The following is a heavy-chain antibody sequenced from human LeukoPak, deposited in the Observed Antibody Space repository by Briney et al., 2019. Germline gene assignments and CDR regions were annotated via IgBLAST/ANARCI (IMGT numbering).Heavy chain of an antibody. CDR2: TRNKANSYTT. CDR1: GFTFSDHY. J-gene: IGHJ4*02. CDR3: ARSGYSYGYFDY. V-gene: IGHV3-72*01. Sequence: PGGSLRPSCAASGFTFSDHYMDWVRQAPGKGLEWVGRTRNKANSYTTEYAASVKGRFTISRDDSENSLYLQMNSLKTEDTAVYYCARSGYSYGYFDYWGQGTLVTVSS. D-gene: IGHD5-18*01.